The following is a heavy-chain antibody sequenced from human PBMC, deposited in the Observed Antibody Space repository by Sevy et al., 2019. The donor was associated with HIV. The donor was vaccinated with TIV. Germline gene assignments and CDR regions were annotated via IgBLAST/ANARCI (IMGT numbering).Heavy chain of an antibody. CDR2: IWHDGNSE. D-gene: IGHD5-12*01. Sequence: GGSLRLSCVASRFTFSTYVMHWVRQAPGKGLEWVAVIWHDGNSEYYADSVRGRFTISRDDSKNTLYLQMNSLRAEDTAVYYCASEAGYGTDSRPFDYWGQGTLVIVSS. CDR3: ASEAGYGTDSRPFDY. J-gene: IGHJ4*02. V-gene: IGHV3-33*08. CDR1: RFTFSTYV.